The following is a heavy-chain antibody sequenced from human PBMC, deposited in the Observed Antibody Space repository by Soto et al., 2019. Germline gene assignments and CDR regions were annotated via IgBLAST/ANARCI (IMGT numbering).Heavy chain of an antibody. CDR1: GFTFSSYE. CDR2: ISSSGSTI. Sequence: GGSLRLSCAASGFTFSSYEMNWVRQAPGKGLEWVSYISSSGSTIYYADSVKGRFTISRDNAKNSLYLQMNSLRAEDTGIYYCVRERKQWQTNRVYNYGLDVWGQGTTVTVS. V-gene: IGHV3-48*03. CDR3: VRERKQWQTNRVYNYGLDV. D-gene: IGHD6-19*01. J-gene: IGHJ6*02.